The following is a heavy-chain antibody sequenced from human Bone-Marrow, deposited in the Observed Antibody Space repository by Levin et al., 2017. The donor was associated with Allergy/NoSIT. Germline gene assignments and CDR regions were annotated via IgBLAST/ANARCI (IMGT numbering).Heavy chain of an antibody. CDR2: MNPNSGNT. V-gene: IGHV1-8*01. J-gene: IGHJ6*02. Sequence: ASVKVSCKASGYTFTSYDINWVRQATGQGLEWMGWMNPNSGNTGYAQKFQGRVTMTRNTSISTAYMELSSLRSEDTAVYYCARAGGSYGYTNSSYYYYYGMDVWGQGTTVTVSS. CDR3: ARAGGSYGYTNSSYYYYYGMDV. CDR1: GYTFTSYD. D-gene: IGHD5-18*01.